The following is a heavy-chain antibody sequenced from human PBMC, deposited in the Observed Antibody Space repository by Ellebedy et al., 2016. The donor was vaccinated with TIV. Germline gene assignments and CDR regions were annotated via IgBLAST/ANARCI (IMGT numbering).Heavy chain of an antibody. V-gene: IGHV3-23*01. J-gene: IGHJ6*03. D-gene: IGHD2-21*02. CDR1: GFTFSSYA. CDR2: ISGSGGST. Sequence: GGSLRLSXAASGFTFSSYAMSWVRQAPGRRLEWVSAISGSGGSTHYVDSVRGRFTISRDNSKNTLYLQMTSLRAEDTAVYYCAKAPTAIFAHFYYYYYCMDVWGKGTTVTVSS. CDR3: AKAPTAIFAHFYYYYYCMDV.